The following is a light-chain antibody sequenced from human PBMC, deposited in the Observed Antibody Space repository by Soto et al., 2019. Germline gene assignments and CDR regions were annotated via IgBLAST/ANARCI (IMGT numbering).Light chain of an antibody. Sequence: EIVLTQSPATLSLSPGERATLSCRASQSVSRFLAWFQQRPGQAPRLLIYDASNRASGVPARFSGRGSGTDFTLTISSLEPEDFAVYYCQQRSTWPHTFGQGTKLEI. V-gene: IGKV3-11*01. J-gene: IGKJ2*01. CDR2: DAS. CDR3: QQRSTWPHT. CDR1: QSVSRF.